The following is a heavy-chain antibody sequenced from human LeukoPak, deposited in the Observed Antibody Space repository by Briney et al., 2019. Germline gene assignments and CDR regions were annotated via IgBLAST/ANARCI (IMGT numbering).Heavy chain of an antibody. D-gene: IGHD2-8*01. J-gene: IGHJ5*02. CDR3: ARETKHCTNGVCLINWFDP. Sequence: ASVKVSCKASGYTFTSYDINWVRQATGQGLEWMGWMNPNSGNTGYAQKFQGRVTMTRNTSISTAYMELSSLRSEDTAVYYCARETKHCTNGVCLINWFDPWGQGTLVTVSS. CDR1: GYTFTSYD. CDR2: MNPNSGNT. V-gene: IGHV1-8*01.